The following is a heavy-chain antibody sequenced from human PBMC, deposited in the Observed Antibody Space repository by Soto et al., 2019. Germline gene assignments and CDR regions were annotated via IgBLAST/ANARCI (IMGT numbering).Heavy chain of an antibody. V-gene: IGHV4-39*01. CDR1: GGSIDRSNYY. J-gene: IGHJ4*02. CDR2: TYYNGNA. CDR3: ARHFVAVVIKGWGY. D-gene: IGHD3-22*01. Sequence: SETLSLTCTVSGGSIDRSNYYWDWIRQPPGKGLEWIGTTYYNGNAYYNPSLQSRVTMSVDTSKNQFSLKLISVTAADTAVYYCARHFVAVVIKGWGYWGQGTLVT.